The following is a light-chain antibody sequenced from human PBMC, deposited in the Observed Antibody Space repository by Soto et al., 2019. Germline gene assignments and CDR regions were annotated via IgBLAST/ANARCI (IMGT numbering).Light chain of an antibody. V-gene: IGLV2-23*02. J-gene: IGLJ1*01. Sequence: CALTQPASVSGSPGESITISCAGTGSDVVAYNLVSWYQQHPGKAPKLISCEFNTRPAAISNRFAGSKSGDTASLTISGLQADDEADYSCCSHAGNVAYVFGTGTKVTV. CDR1: GSDVVAYNL. CDR3: CSHAGNVAYV. CDR2: EFN.